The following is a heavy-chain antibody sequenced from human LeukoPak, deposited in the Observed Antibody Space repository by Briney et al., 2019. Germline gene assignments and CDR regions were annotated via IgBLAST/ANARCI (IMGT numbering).Heavy chain of an antibody. CDR1: GFTFSSYW. D-gene: IGHD1-26*01. CDR3: AFYSGSYAEDAFDI. J-gene: IGHJ3*02. CDR2: IKQDGSEK. Sequence: GGSLRLSCAASGFTFSSYWMSWVRQAPGKGLEWVANIKQDGSEKYYVDSVKGRFTISRDNAKNSLYLQMNSLRAEDTAVYYCAFYSGSYAEDAFDIWGQGTMVTVSP. V-gene: IGHV3-7*01.